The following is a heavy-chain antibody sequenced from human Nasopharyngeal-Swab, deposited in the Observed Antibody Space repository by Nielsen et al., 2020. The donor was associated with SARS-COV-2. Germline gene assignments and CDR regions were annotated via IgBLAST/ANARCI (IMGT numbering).Heavy chain of an antibody. D-gene: IGHD4-11*01. Sequence: WFRKPPGKGLGWVGFVRSKAYGGTTEYAASVKGRFTISRDDSKSIAYLQMKSLKTEDTAVYYCTRDRLAVTTYYYYYMNVWGKGTTVTVSS. CDR2: VRSKAYGGTT. J-gene: IGHJ6*03. CDR3: TRDRLAVTTYYYYYMNV. V-gene: IGHV3-49*03.